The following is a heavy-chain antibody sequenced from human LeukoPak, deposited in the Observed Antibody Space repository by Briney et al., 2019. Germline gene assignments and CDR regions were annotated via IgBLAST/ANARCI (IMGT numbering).Heavy chain of an antibody. Sequence: GGSLRLSCAASGLTFSSYSMNWVRQAPGKGLEWVANIKQDGSEKYYVDSVKGRFTISRDNAKNSLYLQMNSLSAEDTAVYYCARDKMVGPTYFDYWGQGTLVTASS. CDR3: ARDKMVGPTYFDY. V-gene: IGHV3-7*01. J-gene: IGHJ4*02. D-gene: IGHD1-26*01. CDR1: GLTFSSYS. CDR2: IKQDGSEK.